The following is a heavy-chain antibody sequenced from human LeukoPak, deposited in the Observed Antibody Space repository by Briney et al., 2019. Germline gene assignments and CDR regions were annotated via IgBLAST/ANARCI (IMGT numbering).Heavy chain of an antibody. CDR1: VGSISSYY. CDR3: ARDGSGWYGKFDP. Sequence: PSETLSLTCTVSVGSISSYYWSWIRQPPGKGLEWIGYIYYSGSRKYNPSLKSRVTISVDTSKNQLSLKVSSVTAADTAVYYCARDGSGWYGKFDPWGQGTLVTVSS. D-gene: IGHD6-19*01. CDR2: IYYSGSR. V-gene: IGHV4-59*01. J-gene: IGHJ5*02.